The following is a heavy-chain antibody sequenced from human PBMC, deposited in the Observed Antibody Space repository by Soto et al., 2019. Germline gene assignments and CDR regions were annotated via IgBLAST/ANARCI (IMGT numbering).Heavy chain of an antibody. V-gene: IGHV1-8*01. J-gene: IGHJ4*02. CDR2: MNPNNGYT. CDR3: ARGQGWRDY. CDR1: GYTFTSYD. Sequence: ASVKVSCKTSGYTFTSYDIHWVRQATGQGLEWMGWMNPNNGYTDYAQKFQGRVTMTRDTSLSTAYMELSSLTSDDTAVYYCARGQGWRDYWGQGTLVTVSS. D-gene: IGHD6-19*01.